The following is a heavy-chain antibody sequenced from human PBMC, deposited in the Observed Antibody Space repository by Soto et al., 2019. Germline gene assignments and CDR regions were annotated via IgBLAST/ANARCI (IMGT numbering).Heavy chain of an antibody. CDR1: GFTFSSCS. CDR3: ARVPEGIGSAWYFEL. J-gene: IGHJ2*01. V-gene: IGHV3-21*01. Sequence: EVQLVESGGGLVKPGGSLRLSCAASGFTFSSCSMNWVRQAPGKGLEWVSSISGDSNYIYDADSVKGRFTISRDNAKNTLYLHLNRLRAEDTAVYYCARVPEGIGSAWYFELWGRGTLVNVSS. CDR2: ISGDSNYI. D-gene: IGHD6-19*01.